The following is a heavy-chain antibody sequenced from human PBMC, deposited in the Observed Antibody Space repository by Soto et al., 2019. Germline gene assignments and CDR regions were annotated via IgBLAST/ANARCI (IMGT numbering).Heavy chain of an antibody. J-gene: IGHJ4*02. CDR2: IYYSGST. CDR3: ARAHSSGCQILPGVDY. Sequence: QVQLQESGPGLVKPSQTLSLTCTVSGGSISSGDYFWSWIRQPPGKGLEWIGYIYYSGSTYYNPSLKSRVTISVDTSKNQFSLKLSSVTAADTAVYYCARAHSSGCQILPGVDYWGQGTLVTVSS. CDR1: GGSISSGDYF. D-gene: IGHD6-19*01. V-gene: IGHV4-30-4*01.